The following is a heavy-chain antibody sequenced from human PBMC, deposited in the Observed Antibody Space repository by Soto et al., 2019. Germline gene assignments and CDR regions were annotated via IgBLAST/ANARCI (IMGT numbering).Heavy chain of an antibody. D-gene: IGHD5-12*01. J-gene: IGHJ6*02. CDR1: GYTFTTYY. Sequence: QVQLVHSGAEVKKPGASVKISCKASGYTFTTYYMHWVRQAPGQGLEWMGVINPSGGRPSYAQKFQGRVTMTRDTSTSTVYMELSSLRSADTAVYYCARGWLRSYYDYYYGMDVWGQGTTVTVSS. CDR2: INPSGGRP. CDR3: ARGWLRSYYDYYYGMDV. V-gene: IGHV1-46*01.